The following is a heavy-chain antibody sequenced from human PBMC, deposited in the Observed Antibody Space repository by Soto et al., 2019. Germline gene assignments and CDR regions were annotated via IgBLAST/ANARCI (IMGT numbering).Heavy chain of an antibody. D-gene: IGHD3-10*01. J-gene: IGHJ4*02. Sequence: SETLSLTCAVSGGSISSGGYSWSWIRQPPGKGLEWIGYIYHSGSTYYNPSLKSRVTISVDRSKNQFSLKLSSVTVADTAVYYCARGPMVRGVIVSLFDYWGQGTLVTVSS. CDR3: ARGPMVRGVIVSLFDY. V-gene: IGHV4-30-2*01. CDR2: IYHSGST. CDR1: GGSISSGGYS.